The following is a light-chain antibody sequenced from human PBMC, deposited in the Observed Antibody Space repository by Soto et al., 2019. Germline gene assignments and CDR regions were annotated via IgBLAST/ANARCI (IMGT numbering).Light chain of an antibody. CDR1: QSISSW. CDR2: DAS. CDR3: QQYNSYSPTWT. Sequence: DIQMTQSPSTLSASVGDRVTITCRDSQSISSWLAWYQQTPGKAPKLLXXDASSLESGVPSRFSGSGSGTEFTLTISSLQPDDFATYYCQQYNSYSPTWTFGQGTKVDIK. J-gene: IGKJ1*01. V-gene: IGKV1-5*01.